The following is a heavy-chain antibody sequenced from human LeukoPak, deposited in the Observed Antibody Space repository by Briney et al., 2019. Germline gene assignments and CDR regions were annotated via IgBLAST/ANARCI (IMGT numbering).Heavy chain of an antibody. V-gene: IGHV3-48*01. J-gene: IGHJ4*02. CDR3: ARWGTTTN. D-gene: IGHD1-26*01. Sequence: GGSLRLSCAASGFTFCSYSMNWVRPAPGKGLEWISYISTSSSTIYYSDSVKGRFTISRDNAKNSLYLQMNSLRADDTAVYYCARWGTTTNWGQGTLVTVSS. CDR2: ISTSSSTI. CDR1: GFTFCSYS.